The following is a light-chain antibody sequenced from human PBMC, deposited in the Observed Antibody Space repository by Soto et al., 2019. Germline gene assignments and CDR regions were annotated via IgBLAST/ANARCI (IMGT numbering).Light chain of an antibody. J-gene: IGLJ1*01. CDR1: SSDVGGYNY. Sequence: QSVLAQPASVSGSPGQSITISCTGTSSDVGGYNYVSWYQQHPGKATKLMNYDVSNRPSGVSNRFSGSKSGKTASLTIYGLQAEDEADYYCSSYTSSSTLGVFGTGTKVTVL. V-gene: IGLV2-14*01. CDR2: DVS. CDR3: SSYTSSSTLGV.